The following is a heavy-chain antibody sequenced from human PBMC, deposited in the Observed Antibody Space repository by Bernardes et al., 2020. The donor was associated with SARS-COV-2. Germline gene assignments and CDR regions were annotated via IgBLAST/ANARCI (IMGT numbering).Heavy chain of an antibody. V-gene: IGHV3-30-3*01. D-gene: IGHD2-2*01. CDR3: ARTLSYYYGMDV. CDR1: RFTRGSYV. Sequence: GGSLRLSYACPRFTRGSYVIPWVLPSPGKGLEWVALISYDGTTKYNADSVKGRFTISRDNSKNTLFLQMNSLTPEDTSVYYCARTLSYYYGMDVWGQGTTVTVSS. J-gene: IGHJ6*02. CDR2: ISYDGTTK.